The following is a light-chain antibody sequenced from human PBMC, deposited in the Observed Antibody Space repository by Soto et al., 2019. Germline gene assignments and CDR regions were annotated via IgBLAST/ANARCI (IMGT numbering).Light chain of an antibody. Sequence: QAVVTQEPSLIVSPGGTVTLTCGSSTGAVTSGHYPHWFQQKPDQAPRTLIYDTSIKHSWTPARFSGSLLGGKAALTLSGAQPADEADYYCLLYCSETVVFGGGTKLTVL. V-gene: IGLV7-46*01. CDR1: TGAVTSGHY. CDR2: DTS. J-gene: IGLJ2*01. CDR3: LLYCSETVV.